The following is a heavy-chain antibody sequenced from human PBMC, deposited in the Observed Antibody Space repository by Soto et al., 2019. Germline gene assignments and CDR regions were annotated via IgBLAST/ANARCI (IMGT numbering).Heavy chain of an antibody. V-gene: IGHV1-46*01. J-gene: IGHJ6*02. CDR2: INPSGGST. Sequence: QVQLVQSGAEVKKPGASVKVSCKASGFTFTSYYIHWVRQAPGQGLEWMGVINPSGGSTSYAQKFQGRATMTRDTSTSPVYMELRSLRSDDTAVYYFARDRRVQLCGMDVLGQGTTVTVSS. D-gene: IGHD5-18*01. CDR3: ARDRRVQLCGMDV. CDR1: GFTFTSYY.